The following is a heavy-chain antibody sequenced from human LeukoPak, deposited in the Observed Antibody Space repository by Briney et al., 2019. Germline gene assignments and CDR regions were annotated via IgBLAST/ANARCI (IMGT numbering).Heavy chain of an antibody. CDR1: GGSISDYY. D-gene: IGHD6-19*01. CDR3: ARHLRVAGKGFDY. V-gene: IGHV4-59*08. J-gene: IGHJ4*02. CDR2: IYYSGST. Sequence: SETLSLTCSVSGGSISDYYWSWIRQPPGKGLEWIGFIYYSGSTNYSPSPKSRVTISVDTSKNQFSLKLTSVTAADTAAYYCARHLRVAGKGFDYWGQGTLVTVSS.